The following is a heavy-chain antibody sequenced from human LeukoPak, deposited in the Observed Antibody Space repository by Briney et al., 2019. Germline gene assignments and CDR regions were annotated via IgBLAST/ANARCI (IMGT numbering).Heavy chain of an antibody. CDR3: VRDALHTAHFDY. D-gene: IGHD5-18*01. V-gene: IGHV3-48*02. CDR1: GFTFSSYT. CDR2: VSASSNI. J-gene: IGHJ4*02. Sequence: PGGSLRLSCAASGFTFSSYTMNWVRRAPGKGLQWVSTVSASSNIHYSESVKGRFTISRDNARNSLYLQMNSLRDGDTAVYYRVRDALHTAHFDYWGQGTLVTVSS.